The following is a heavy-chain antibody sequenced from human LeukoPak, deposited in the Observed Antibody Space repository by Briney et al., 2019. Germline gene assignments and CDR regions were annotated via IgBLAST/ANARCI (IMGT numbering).Heavy chain of an antibody. J-gene: IGHJ4*02. CDR2: IFYSGDT. Sequence: SETLSLTCTVSGGSINSSSYYWGWIRQPPGKGLEWIGSIFYSGDTYDNPSLKSRVTISVDTSKNQFSLKLNSVTAADTAVYYCARHRSKWLQSSFDYWGQGTLVTVSS. D-gene: IGHD5-24*01. CDR1: GGSINSSSYY. V-gene: IGHV4-39*01. CDR3: ARHRSKWLQSSFDY.